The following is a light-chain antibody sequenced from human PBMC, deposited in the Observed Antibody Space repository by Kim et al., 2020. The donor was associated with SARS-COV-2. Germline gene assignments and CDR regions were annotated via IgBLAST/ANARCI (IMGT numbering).Light chain of an antibody. V-gene: IGKV1-6*01. Sequence: SAFVGDRVLITCRASQGIRNYLGWYQQKPGKAPKFLIYHASTLQSRVPSRFSGSGSGTDFPLTISSLQPGDFATYYCLQNHNYPLTFGGGTKLEI. CDR3: LQNHNYPLT. CDR1: QGIRNY. CDR2: HAS. J-gene: IGKJ4*01.